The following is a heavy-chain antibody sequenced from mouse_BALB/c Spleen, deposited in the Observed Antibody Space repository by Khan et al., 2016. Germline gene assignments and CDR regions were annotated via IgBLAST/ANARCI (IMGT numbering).Heavy chain of an antibody. Sequence: EVKLLESGGGLVQPGGSLKLSCAASGFDFSRYWMSWVRQAPGKGLEWIGEINPESSTINYTPFLKDKFIISRDNAKNTLCLQMSKVRSEDTALYYCARAGYYGYLAYWGRRTQVTVSA. J-gene: IGHJ3*01. CDR2: INPESSTI. CDR1: GFDFSRYW. D-gene: IGHD1-1*01. CDR3: ARAGYYGYLAY. V-gene: IGHV4-1*02.